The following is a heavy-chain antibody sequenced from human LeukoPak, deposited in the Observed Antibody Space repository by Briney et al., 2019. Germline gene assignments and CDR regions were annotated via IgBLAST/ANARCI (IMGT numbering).Heavy chain of an antibody. Sequence: SETLSLTCAVYGGSFSDYYWSWIRQPPGKGLEWIGEINHSRSTNYNPSLKSRVTISVDTSKNQFSLKVTSVTAADTAVYYCARVGRYYDALTGYATGGSPFDYWGQGTPVTVSS. CDR3: ARVGRYYDALTGYATGGSPFDY. D-gene: IGHD3-9*01. CDR1: GGSFSDYY. J-gene: IGHJ4*02. V-gene: IGHV4-34*01. CDR2: INHSRST.